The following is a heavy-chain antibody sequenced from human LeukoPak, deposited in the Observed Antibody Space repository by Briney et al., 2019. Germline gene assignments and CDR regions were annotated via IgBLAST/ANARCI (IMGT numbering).Heavy chain of an antibody. V-gene: IGHV1-2*02. Sequence: ASVKVSCKTSGYTFTDYYIHWVRQAPGQGLQWLGWINPNSGGTNYAQEFQGRVTLTRDTSISTAYMELSSLRSEDSAVYYCARGYPLDWNYFDYWGQGTLVTVSS. CDR1: GYTFTDYY. CDR3: ARGYPLDWNYFDY. D-gene: IGHD3/OR15-3a*01. CDR2: INPNSGGT. J-gene: IGHJ4*02.